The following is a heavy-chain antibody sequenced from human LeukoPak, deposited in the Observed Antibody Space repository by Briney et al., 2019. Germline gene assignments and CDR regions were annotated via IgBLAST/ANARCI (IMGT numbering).Heavy chain of an antibody. J-gene: IGHJ1*01. CDR2: ISYDGSNK. CDR1: GFTFSSYA. CDR3: AKDMTIAVAGTGFQR. D-gene: IGHD6-19*01. V-gene: IGHV3-30-3*01. Sequence: TGGSLRLSCAASGFTFSSYAMHWVRQAPGKGLEWVAVISYDGSNKYYADSVKGRFTISRDNSKNTLYLQMNSLRAEDTAVYYCAKDMTIAVAGTGFQRWGQGTLVTVSS.